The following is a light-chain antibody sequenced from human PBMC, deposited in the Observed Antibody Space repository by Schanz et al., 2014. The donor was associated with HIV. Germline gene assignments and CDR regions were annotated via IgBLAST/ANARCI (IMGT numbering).Light chain of an antibody. Sequence: EIVMTQSPATLSVSPGERATLSCRASQTVSSNLAWYQQKPGQAPRLLIYGASIRATGVPDRFSGSGSGTDFTLTISRLEPEDFAVYYCQQYSSSPRTFGQGTKVEI. V-gene: IGKV3-20*01. CDR1: QTVSSN. J-gene: IGKJ1*01. CDR2: GAS. CDR3: QQYSSSPRT.